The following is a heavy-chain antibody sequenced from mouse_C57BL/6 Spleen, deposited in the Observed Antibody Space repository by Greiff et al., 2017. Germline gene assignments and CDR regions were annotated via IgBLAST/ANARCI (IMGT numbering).Heavy chain of an antibody. CDR3: ARKGYDYDGAWFAY. V-gene: IGHV1-26*01. CDR2: INPNNGGT. CDR1: GYTFTDYY. J-gene: IGHJ3*01. D-gene: IGHD2-4*01. Sequence: EVQLQQSGPELVKPGASVKISCKASGYTFTDYYMNWVRQSHGKSLEWIGDINPNNGGTSYNQKFKGKATLTVDKSSSTAYMELRSLTSEDSAVYYCARKGYDYDGAWFAYWGQGTLVTVSA.